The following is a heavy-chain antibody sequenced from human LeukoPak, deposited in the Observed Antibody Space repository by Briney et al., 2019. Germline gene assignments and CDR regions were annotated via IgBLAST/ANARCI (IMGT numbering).Heavy chain of an antibody. CDR3: AREEYQLLYGFDY. CDR1: GFTFSSYS. V-gene: IGHV3-48*01. D-gene: IGHD2-2*02. J-gene: IGHJ4*02. CDR2: ISSSSSTI. Sequence: PGGSLRLSCAASGFTFSSYSMNWVRQAPGKGLEWVSYISSSSSTIYYADSGKGRFTNSRNNVKNSLYLQMNSLRAEDTAVYYCAREEYQLLYGFDYWGQGTLVTVSS.